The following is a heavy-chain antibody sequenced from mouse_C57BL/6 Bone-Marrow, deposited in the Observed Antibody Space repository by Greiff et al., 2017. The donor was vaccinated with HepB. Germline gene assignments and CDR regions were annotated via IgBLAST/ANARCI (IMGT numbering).Heavy chain of an antibody. V-gene: IGHV5-9-1*02. J-gene: IGHJ3*01. CDR2: ISSGGDYI. Sequence: EVQLVESGEGLVKPGGSLKLSCAASGFTFSSYAMSWVRQTPEKRLEWVAYISSGGDYIYYADTVKGRFTISRDNARNTLYLQMSSLKSEDTAMYYCTRDGSSGYSRDWFAYWGQGTLVTVSA. CDR3: TRDGSSGYSRDWFAY. D-gene: IGHD3-2*02. CDR1: GFTFSSYA.